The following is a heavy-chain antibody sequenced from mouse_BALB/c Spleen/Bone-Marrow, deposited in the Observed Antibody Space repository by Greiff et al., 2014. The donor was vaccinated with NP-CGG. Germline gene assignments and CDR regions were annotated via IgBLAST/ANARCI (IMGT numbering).Heavy chain of an antibody. D-gene: IGHD1-2*01. J-gene: IGHJ2*01. CDR2: INRDSSTI. CDR1: GFDFSRYW. CDR3: ARQEYYGYTDY. V-gene: IGHV4-1*02. Sequence: EVQLQQSGGGLVQPGGSLKLSCAASGFDFSRYWMSWVRQAPGKGLEWIGEINRDSSTINYTQSLKGQFIISRDNAKNTLYLQMRKEGSANSAFYSCARQEYYGYTDYWGQGTTLTVSS.